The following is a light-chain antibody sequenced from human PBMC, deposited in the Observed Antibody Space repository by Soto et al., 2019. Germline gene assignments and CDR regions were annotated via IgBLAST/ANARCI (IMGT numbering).Light chain of an antibody. CDR2: AAS. CDR1: QDIRSE. Sequence: AIQMTQSPSSLSAFVGDGVTITCRASQDIRSELGWYQQKPGQAPKLLIYAASTLQTGVPSRFSGSGSGTDFTLTISSLQPEDFATYYCLQDYNYPRTFGQGTKVEIK. V-gene: IGKV1-6*01. J-gene: IGKJ1*01. CDR3: LQDYNYPRT.